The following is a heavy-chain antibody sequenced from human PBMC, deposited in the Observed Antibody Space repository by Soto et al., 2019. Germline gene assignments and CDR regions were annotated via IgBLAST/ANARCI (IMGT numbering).Heavy chain of an antibody. Sequence: ASVKRSCKASGYTFTSYDINWVRQATGQGLEWMGWMNPNSGNTGYAQKFQGRVTMTRNTSISTAYMELSSLRSEDTAVYYCARGMAAAGVYYVDYWGQGTLVIVSS. CDR2: MNPNSGNT. V-gene: IGHV1-8*01. CDR1: GYTFTSYD. J-gene: IGHJ4*02. D-gene: IGHD6-13*01. CDR3: ARGMAAAGVYYVDY.